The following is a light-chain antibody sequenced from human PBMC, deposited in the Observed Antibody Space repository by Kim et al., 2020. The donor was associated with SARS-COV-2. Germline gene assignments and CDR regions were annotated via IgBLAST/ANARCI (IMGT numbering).Light chain of an antibody. CDR2: AAS. CDR1: QNIDNF. V-gene: IGKV1-39*01. Sequence: ASVGDRVTITCRASQNIDNFLNWYQKKPGKAPNLLIYAASSLQSGVPSRFSGSGSGTDFTLTIGSLQPEDFATYYGQQSYSTPRTFGQGTKVDIK. J-gene: IGKJ1*01. CDR3: QQSYSTPRT.